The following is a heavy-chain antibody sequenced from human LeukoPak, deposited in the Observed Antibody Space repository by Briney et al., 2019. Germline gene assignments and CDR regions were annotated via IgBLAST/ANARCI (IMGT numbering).Heavy chain of an antibody. CDR3: AREPSGTYWLDY. Sequence: GGSLRLSCAASGFTVSSNYMSWVRQAPGKGLEWVSVIYSAGSTYYADSVKGRFTISRDNSKNTLYLQMNSLRAEDTAVYYCAREPSGTYWLDYWAREPWSPSPQ. D-gene: IGHD1-26*01. CDR1: GFTVSSNY. V-gene: IGHV3-66*02. CDR2: IYSAGST. J-gene: IGHJ4*02.